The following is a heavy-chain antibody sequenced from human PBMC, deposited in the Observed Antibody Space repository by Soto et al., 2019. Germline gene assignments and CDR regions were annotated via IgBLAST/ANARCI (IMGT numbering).Heavy chain of an antibody. V-gene: IGHV4-59*12. Sequence: SETLSLTCTVSGGSLSSYYWTWIRQSPGKGLEWIGYVYFSGNTNYNPSLKSRVTISTDTSKNQISLRLASVTAADTAFYYCGSVRPSGYVLSWGQGTLVTVSS. J-gene: IGHJ5*02. CDR3: GSVRPSGYVLS. CDR1: GGSLSSYY. D-gene: IGHD6-25*01. CDR2: VYFSGNT.